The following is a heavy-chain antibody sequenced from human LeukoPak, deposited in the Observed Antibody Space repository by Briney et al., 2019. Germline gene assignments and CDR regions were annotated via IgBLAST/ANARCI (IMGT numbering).Heavy chain of an antibody. CDR1: GFTFNNYA. J-gene: IGHJ6*03. V-gene: IGHV3-23*01. D-gene: IGHD3-10*01. CDR2: ISGGVT. CDR3: ARGSGSYPPYYYHMDI. Sequence: GGSLRLSCAASGFTFNNYAMIWVRQAPGKGLEWVSAISGGVTYYTDSVKGRFTIFRDNSKNTLYLQMNSLRAEDTAVYYCARGSGSYPPYYYHMDIWGKGTTVTVSS.